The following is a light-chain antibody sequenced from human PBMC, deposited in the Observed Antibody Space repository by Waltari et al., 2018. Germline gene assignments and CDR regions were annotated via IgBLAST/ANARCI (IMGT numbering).Light chain of an antibody. J-gene: IGKJ5*01. Sequence: IVLTQSPGTLSLSPGERATLSCRVSQSVSSSYLAWYQQKPGQAPRLVIHGASSRAAAIPDRFSGSGSGTDFTLTISRLEPEDFAVYFCQQYAYTPITFGQGTRLKIK. V-gene: IGKV3-20*01. CDR1: QSVSSSY. CDR3: QQYAYTPIT. CDR2: GAS.